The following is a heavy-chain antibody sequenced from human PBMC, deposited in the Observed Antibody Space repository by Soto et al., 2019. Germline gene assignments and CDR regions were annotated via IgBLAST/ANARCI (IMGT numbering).Heavy chain of an antibody. D-gene: IGHD1-26*01. CDR2: LNQDGSEK. CDR1: GFTFTDYW. Sequence: GGSLRLSCAASGFTFTDYWMSWVRQAPGKGLEWVANLNQDGSEKNCVDSVKGRFTISRDNAKNSVYLQLNSLRAEDTAVYYCARDKFSGTYYVKGVTYLFDYWGQGALVTVSS. J-gene: IGHJ4*02. V-gene: IGHV3-7*03. CDR3: ARDKFSGTYYVKGVTYLFDY.